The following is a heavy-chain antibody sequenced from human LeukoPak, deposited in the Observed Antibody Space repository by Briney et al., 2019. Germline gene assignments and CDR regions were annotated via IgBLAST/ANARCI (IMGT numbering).Heavy chain of an antibody. CDR2: IYTSGST. CDR1: GGSISSGSYY. V-gene: IGHV4-61*02. J-gene: IGHJ1*01. CDR3: ARISYYDSSGYYSQH. Sequence: SQTLSLTCTVSGGSISSGSYYWSWIRQPAGKGLEWIGRIYTSGSTNYNPSLKSRVTISVDTSKNQFSLKLSSVTAADTAVYYCARISYYDSSGYYSQHWGQGTLVTVSS. D-gene: IGHD3-22*01.